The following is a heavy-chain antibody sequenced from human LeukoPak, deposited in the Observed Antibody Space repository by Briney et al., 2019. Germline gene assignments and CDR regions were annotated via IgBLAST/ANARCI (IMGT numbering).Heavy chain of an antibody. CDR2: IRQDGSQK. CDR3: AELGITMIGGV. D-gene: IGHD3-10*02. V-gene: IGHV3-7*01. Sequence: GGSLRLSCAASGFTFSSYRMSWVRQAPGKGLEWVATIRQDGSQKYYVDSVKGRFTISRDNAKNSLYLQMNSLRAEDTAVYYCAELGITMIGGVWGKGTTVTISS. J-gene: IGHJ6*04. CDR1: GFTFSSYR.